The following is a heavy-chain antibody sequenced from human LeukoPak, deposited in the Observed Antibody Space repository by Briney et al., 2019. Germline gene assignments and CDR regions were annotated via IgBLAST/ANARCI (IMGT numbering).Heavy chain of an antibody. J-gene: IGHJ4*02. Sequence: GGSLRLSCAASGFTLSSNYMSWVRQAPGKGLGWVSVIYSGGSTYYADSVKGRFTISRDNSKNTLYLQMNSLRAEHTAVYYCASAQWLVPPYFDYWGQGTLVTVSS. CDR2: IYSGGST. D-gene: IGHD6-19*01. CDR3: ASAQWLVPPYFDY. V-gene: IGHV3-66*01. CDR1: GFTLSSNY.